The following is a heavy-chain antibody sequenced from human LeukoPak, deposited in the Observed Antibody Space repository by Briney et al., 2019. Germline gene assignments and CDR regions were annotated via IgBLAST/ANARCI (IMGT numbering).Heavy chain of an antibody. CDR3: ASYYYDSSGYWVHAFDI. D-gene: IGHD3-22*01. CDR2: ISSSGRTI. J-gene: IGHJ3*02. Sequence: GGSLRLSCAVSGFTFSSYEMNWVRQAPGQGLEWVSYISSSGRTIYNADSVKGRFTISRDNAKNSLYLQMNSLRAEDTAVYYCASYYYDSSGYWVHAFDIWGQGTMVTVSS. V-gene: IGHV3-48*03. CDR1: GFTFSSYE.